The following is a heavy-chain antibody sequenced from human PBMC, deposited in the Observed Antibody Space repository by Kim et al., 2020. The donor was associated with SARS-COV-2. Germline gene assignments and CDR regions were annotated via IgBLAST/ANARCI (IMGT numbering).Heavy chain of an antibody. D-gene: IGHD3-22*01. V-gene: IGHV1-69*04. CDR3: ARAQWDSSAVVWFDP. J-gene: IGHJ5*02. Sequence: RKFQGRVTITADKSTSTAYMELSSLRSEDTAVYYCARAQWDSSAVVWFDPWGQGTLVTVSS.